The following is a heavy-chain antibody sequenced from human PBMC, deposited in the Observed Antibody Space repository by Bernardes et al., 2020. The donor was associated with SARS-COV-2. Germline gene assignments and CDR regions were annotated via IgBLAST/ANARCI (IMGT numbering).Heavy chain of an antibody. V-gene: IGHV3-30*04. CDR2: ISYDGSNQ. CDR1: GFTFSVYA. Sequence: GGSLRLSCAASGFTFSVYALHWVRQAPGKGLEWVALISYDGSNQYYTDSVKGRFTISRDNSKNTLYLQMDSLRPEDTAVYYCARNRGGDDAFDIWGHGTMVTVS. D-gene: IGHD3-10*01. J-gene: IGHJ3*02. CDR3: ARNRGGDDAFDI.